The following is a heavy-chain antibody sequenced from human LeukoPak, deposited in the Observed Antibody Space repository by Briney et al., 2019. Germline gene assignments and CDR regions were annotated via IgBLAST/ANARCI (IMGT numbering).Heavy chain of an antibody. CDR2: ISGSGGST. J-gene: IGHJ3*02. D-gene: IGHD6-19*01. CDR3: AKDPRVSSGWCNAFDI. CDR1: GFTFSSYA. V-gene: IGHV3-23*01. Sequence: GGSLRLSCAASGFTFSSYAMSWVRQAPGKGLEWVSAISGSGGSTYYADSVKGRFTISRDNSKNTLYLQMNSLRAEDTAVYYCAKDPRVSSGWCNAFDIWGQGTMVTVSS.